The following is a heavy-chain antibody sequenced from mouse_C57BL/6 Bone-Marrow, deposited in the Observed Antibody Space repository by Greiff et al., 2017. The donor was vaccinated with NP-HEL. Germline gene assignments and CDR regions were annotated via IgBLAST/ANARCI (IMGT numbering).Heavy chain of an antibody. Sequence: QVQLQQSGAELVRPGTSVKVSCKASGYAFTNYLIEWVKQRPGQGLEWIGVINPGSGGTNYNEKFKGKATLTADKSSSTAYMLLSRLTSEDSAVFFCERMGGPDNRGQGTTPPV. CDR3: ERMGGPDN. CDR2: INPGSGGT. J-gene: IGHJ2*01. V-gene: IGHV1-54*01. D-gene: IGHD1-1*02. CDR1: GYAFTNYL.